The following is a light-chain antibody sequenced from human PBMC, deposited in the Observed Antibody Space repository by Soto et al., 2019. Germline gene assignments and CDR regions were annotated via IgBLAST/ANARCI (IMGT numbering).Light chain of an antibody. Sequence: ALTQPPSASGSPGQSVTISCTGTSSDVGGYNYVSWYQQHPGKAPKLMIYEVFKRPSGVPDRFSGSKSGNTASLTVSGLQAEDEADYYCSSYAGSNNFDVFGTGTKLTVL. CDR2: EVF. CDR3: SSYAGSNNFDV. V-gene: IGLV2-8*01. CDR1: SSDVGGYNY. J-gene: IGLJ1*01.